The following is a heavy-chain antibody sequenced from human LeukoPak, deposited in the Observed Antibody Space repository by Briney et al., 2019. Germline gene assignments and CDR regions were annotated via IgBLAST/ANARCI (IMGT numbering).Heavy chain of an antibody. CDR2: INHSGST. D-gene: IGHD6-13*01. CDR1: GGSFSGYY. J-gene: IGHJ4*02. Sequence: SETLSLTCAVYGGSFSGYYWSWTRQPPGKGLEWIGEINHSGSTNYNPSLKSRVTISVDTSKNQFSLKLSSVTAADTAVYYCARGPVSLGSSWPFDYWGQGTLVTVSS. CDR3: ARGPVSLGSSWPFDY. V-gene: IGHV4-34*01.